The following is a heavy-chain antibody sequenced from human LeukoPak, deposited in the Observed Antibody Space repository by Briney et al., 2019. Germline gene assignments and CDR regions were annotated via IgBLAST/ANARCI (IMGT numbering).Heavy chain of an antibody. CDR2: IHRSGSP. Sequence: SETLSLTCTVSLDSTTSNFWSWVRQPPGKGLEWIGEIHRSGSPNYNPSLQSRVTISIDRSRNQIVLELSSVTAADTAVYYCAREDRGNRGWFDPWGPGTLVTVSS. D-gene: IGHD7-27*01. CDR3: AREDRGNRGWFDP. CDR1: LDSTTSNF. J-gene: IGHJ5*02. V-gene: IGHV4-4*02.